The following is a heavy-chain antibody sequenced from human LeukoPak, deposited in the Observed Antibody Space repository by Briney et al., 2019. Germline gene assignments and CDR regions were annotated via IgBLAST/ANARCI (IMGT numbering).Heavy chain of an antibody. CDR1: GFTFDDYA. V-gene: IGHV3-9*01. D-gene: IGHD3-22*01. CDR3: AKSGNYYDSSGYYGY. J-gene: IGHJ4*02. Sequence: GRSLGLSCAASGFTFDDYAMHWVRQAPGKGLEWVSGISWNSGSIGYADSVKGRFTISRDDAKNSLYLQMNSLRAEDTALYYCAKSGNYYDSSGYYGYWGQGTLVTVSS. CDR2: ISWNSGSI.